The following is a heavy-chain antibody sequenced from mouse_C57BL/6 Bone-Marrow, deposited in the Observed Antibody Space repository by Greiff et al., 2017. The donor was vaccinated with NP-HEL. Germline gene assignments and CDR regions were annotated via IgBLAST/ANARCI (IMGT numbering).Heavy chain of an antibody. D-gene: IGHD6-1*01. Sequence: VKLMESGPGLVAPSQSLSITCTVSGFSLTSYAISWVRQPPGKGLEWLGVIWTGGGTNYNSALKSRLSISKDNSKSQVFLKMNSLQTDVTARYYCARTPLLKDWYFDVWGTGTTVTVSS. CDR2: IWTGGGT. J-gene: IGHJ1*03. CDR3: ARTPLLKDWYFDV. V-gene: IGHV2-9-1*01. CDR1: GFSLTSYA.